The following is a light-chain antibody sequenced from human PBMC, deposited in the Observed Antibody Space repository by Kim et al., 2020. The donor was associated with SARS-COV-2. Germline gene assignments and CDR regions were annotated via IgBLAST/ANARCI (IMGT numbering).Light chain of an antibody. Sequence: QSALTQPASVSGSPGQSITISCTGTSSDVGSYNLVSWYQQHPGKVPKLMISDVSNRPSGVSNRFSGSKSGNTASLTISGLQAEDEADYYCSSYTSISTVVFGGGTQLTVL. CDR1: SSDVGSYNL. V-gene: IGLV2-14*02. CDR3: SSYTSISTVV. J-gene: IGLJ3*02. CDR2: DVS.